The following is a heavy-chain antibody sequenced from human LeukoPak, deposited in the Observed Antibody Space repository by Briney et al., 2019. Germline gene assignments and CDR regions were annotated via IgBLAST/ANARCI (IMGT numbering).Heavy chain of an antibody. D-gene: IGHD3-22*01. Sequence: PGGSLRLSCAASGFTFSSYEMNWVRQAPGKGLEWVSYISSSGSTIHYADSVKGRFTISRDNAKNSLYLQMNSLRAEDTAVYYCARDDRLGFTIDYWGQGTLVTVSS. J-gene: IGHJ4*02. CDR1: GFTFSSYE. CDR2: ISSSGSTI. V-gene: IGHV3-48*03. CDR3: ARDDRLGFTIDY.